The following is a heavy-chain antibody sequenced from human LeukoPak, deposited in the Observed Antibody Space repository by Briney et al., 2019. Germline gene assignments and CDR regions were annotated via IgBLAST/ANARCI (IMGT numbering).Heavy chain of an antibody. Sequence: SETLSLTCTVSGGSISRYYWRWIRQPAGKGLEWIGRIYTSGSTNYNPSLKSRVTMSVDTSKNQFSLKLSSVTAADTAVYYCARDESAPLYYYMDVWGKGTTVTVSS. J-gene: IGHJ6*03. CDR3: ARDESAPLYYYMDV. V-gene: IGHV4-4*07. CDR1: GGSISRYY. D-gene: IGHD3-3*01. CDR2: IYTSGST.